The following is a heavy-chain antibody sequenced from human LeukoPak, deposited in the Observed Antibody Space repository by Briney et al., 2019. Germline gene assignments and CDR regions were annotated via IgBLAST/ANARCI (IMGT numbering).Heavy chain of an antibody. Sequence: SQTLSLTCAISGDCVYSNSAGWNWIRQSPSRDLKWQGRSYYRSKWSNDYPVSVKSRIIVNPDTSKNQFSLHLNSVSPEDTAVYYCARDMGGDYFDYWGQGTLVTVSS. J-gene: IGHJ4*02. D-gene: IGHD3-16*01. V-gene: IGHV6-1*01. CDR2: SYYRSKWSN. CDR3: ARDMGGDYFDY. CDR1: GDCVYSNSAG.